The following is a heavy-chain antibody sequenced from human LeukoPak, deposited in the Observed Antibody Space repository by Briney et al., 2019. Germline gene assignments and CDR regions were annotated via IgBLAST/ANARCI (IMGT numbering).Heavy chain of an antibody. Sequence: SETLSLTCSVSGGSISSYYWSWIRQPPGKGLEWIGSFHHSGSTPYNPSLNSRVSISVDTSKNQLSLKLSSVTAADTAVYYCARREGYNFDYWGQGTLVTVSS. CDR2: FHHSGST. CDR1: GGSISSYY. V-gene: IGHV4-59*08. J-gene: IGHJ4*02. D-gene: IGHD5-24*01. CDR3: ARREGYNFDY.